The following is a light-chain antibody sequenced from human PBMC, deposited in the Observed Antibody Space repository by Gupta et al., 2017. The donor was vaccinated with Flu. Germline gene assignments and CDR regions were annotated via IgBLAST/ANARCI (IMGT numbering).Light chain of an antibody. CDR3: QSADSSGTYV. CDR2: NDN. CDR1: ALPKQY. Sequence: SFELPQPPSVSVSPGQTARITCSGDALPKQYASWYQQKPGQAPVVIIYNDNDRPAGIPGRFSGSRSGTTVTLTISGGQEEDEADYYCQSADSSGTYVFGTGTKVAVL. J-gene: IGLJ1*01. V-gene: IGLV3-25*03.